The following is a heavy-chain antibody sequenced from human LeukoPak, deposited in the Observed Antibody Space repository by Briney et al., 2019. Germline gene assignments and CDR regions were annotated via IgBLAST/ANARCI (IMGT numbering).Heavy chain of an antibody. CDR2: IYTSGST. D-gene: IGHD2-15*01. J-gene: IGHJ4*02. CDR1: GGSISSYY. CDR3: AREGSGSRPLDY. V-gene: IGHV4-4*07. Sequence: ASETLSLTCTVSGGSISSYYWSWIRQPAGKGLEWIGRIYTSGSTNYNPSLKSRVTMSVDTSMNQISLKLSSVTAADTAVYYCAREGSGSRPLDYWGQGTLVTVSS.